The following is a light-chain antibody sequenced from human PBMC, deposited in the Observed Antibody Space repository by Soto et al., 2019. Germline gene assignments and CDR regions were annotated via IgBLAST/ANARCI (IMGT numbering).Light chain of an antibody. Sequence: QSVLTQPPSVSGAPGQRVTISCTGSSSNIGAGYDVHWYQQLPGTAPKLLISGNSNRPSGVPDRFSGSKSGTSASLAITGLQAEDEADYYCSSYTTSTSFILFGGGTQLTVL. CDR1: SSNIGAGYD. CDR2: GNS. J-gene: IGLJ2*01. CDR3: SSYTTSTSFIL. V-gene: IGLV1-40*01.